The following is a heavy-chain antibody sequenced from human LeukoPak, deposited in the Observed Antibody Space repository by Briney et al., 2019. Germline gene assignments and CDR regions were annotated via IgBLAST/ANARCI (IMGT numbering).Heavy chain of an antibody. CDR2: ISSSSSYI. CDR1: GFTFSSFY. J-gene: IGHJ4*02. CDR3: ARSGVGDYGDY. D-gene: IGHD4-17*01. Sequence: GGSLRLSCAASGFTFSSFYMHWVRQAPGKGLEWVSSISSSSSYIYYADSVKGRFTISRDNAKNSLYLQMNSLRAEDTAVYYCARSGVGDYGDYWGQGTLVTVSS. V-gene: IGHV3-21*01.